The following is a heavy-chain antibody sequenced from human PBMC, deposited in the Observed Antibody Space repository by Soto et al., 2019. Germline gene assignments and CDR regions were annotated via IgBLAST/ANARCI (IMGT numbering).Heavy chain of an antibody. CDR3: VPGYSSGWSEIY. J-gene: IGHJ4*02. V-gene: IGHV3-64D*06. Sequence: PGGSLRLSCSASGFTFRIYTMLWVRQAPGKGLEYVSAISDAGGGTYYADSVKGRFTISRDAPKNTLYLQMSNLRAEDTAVYYCVPGYSSGWSEIYWGQGTLVTVSS. D-gene: IGHD6-19*01. CDR1: GFTFRIYT. CDR2: ISDAGGGT.